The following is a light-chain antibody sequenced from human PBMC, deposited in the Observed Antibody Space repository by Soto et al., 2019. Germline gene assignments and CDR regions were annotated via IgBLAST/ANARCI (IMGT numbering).Light chain of an antibody. CDR2: DVS. CDR1: SSDVGGYNY. V-gene: IGLV2-14*01. J-gene: IGLJ2*01. Sequence: QSALTQPASVSGSPGQSIAISCTGTSSDVGGYNYVSWYQQHPGKAPKLMIYDVSSRPSGVSDRFSGSKSGNTASLTISGLQAEDESDYYCSSYTSSSTLVFGGGTQLTV. CDR3: SSYTSSSTLV.